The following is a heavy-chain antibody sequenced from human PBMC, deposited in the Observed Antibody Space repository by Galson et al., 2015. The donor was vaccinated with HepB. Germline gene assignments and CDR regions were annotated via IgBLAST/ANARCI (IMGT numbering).Heavy chain of an antibody. CDR2: ISSSSSTI. CDR3: ARGYCSGGSCYLAFDY. CDR1: GFTFSSYS. D-gene: IGHD2-15*01. J-gene: IGHJ4*02. V-gene: IGHV3-48*01. Sequence: TLRLSCAASGFTFSSYSMNWVRQAPGKGLEWVSYISSSSSTIYYADSVKGRFTISRDNAKNSLYLQMNSLRAEDTAVYYCARGYCSGGSCYLAFDYWGQGTLVTISS.